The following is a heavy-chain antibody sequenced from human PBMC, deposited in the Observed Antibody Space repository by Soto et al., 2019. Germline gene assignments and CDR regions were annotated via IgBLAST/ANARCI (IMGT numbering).Heavy chain of an antibody. CDR2: INHSGST. V-gene: IGHV4-34*01. D-gene: IGHD3-3*01. J-gene: IGHJ2*01. CDR3: ARVKVGDLFRFNWFFDL. Sequence: PSETLSLTCAVYGGSFSGYYWSWIRQPPGKVLEWIGEINHSGSTNYNSSLKPRVSISVDRSKNQFSLKLKSVTETDTAVYYCARVKVGDLFRFNWFFDLWGRGTLVTV. CDR1: GGSFSGYY.